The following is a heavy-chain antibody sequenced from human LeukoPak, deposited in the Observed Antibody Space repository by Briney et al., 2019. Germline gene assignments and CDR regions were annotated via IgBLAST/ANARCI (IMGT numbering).Heavy chain of an antibody. J-gene: IGHJ5*02. Sequence: GGSLRLSCAASGFTVSSNYMSWVRQAPGKGLEWVSVIYSGGSTYYADSVKGRFTISRDNSKNTLYLQMNSLRAEDTAVYYCASSYSSSWYAVGFGPWGQGTLVTVSS. CDR2: IYSGGST. V-gene: IGHV3-53*01. CDR1: GFTVSSNY. CDR3: ASSYSSSWYAVGFGP. D-gene: IGHD6-13*01.